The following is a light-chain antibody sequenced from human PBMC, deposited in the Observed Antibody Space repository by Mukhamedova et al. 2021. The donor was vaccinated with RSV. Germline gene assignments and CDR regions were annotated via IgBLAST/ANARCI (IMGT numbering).Light chain of an antibody. CDR3: SSYTYINSDDVV. CDR2: EVY. J-gene: IGLJ2*01. Sequence: DIGAHQYVSWYQQHPGKVPKLIIFEVYNRPSGVSDRFSASKSGNTASLTISGLQAEDEADYYCSSYTYINSDDVVFGGGTKLTV. V-gene: IGLV2-14*01. CDR1: DIGAHQY.